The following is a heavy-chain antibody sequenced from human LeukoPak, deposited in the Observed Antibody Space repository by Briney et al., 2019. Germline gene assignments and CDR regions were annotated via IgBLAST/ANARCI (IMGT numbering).Heavy chain of an antibody. CDR3: AGGHLGLSP. J-gene: IGHJ5*02. CDR2: FHNSRTT. CDR1: GYSISSGYY. D-gene: IGHD3-10*01. V-gene: IGHV4-38-2*01. Sequence: PSETLSLTCAVSGYSISSGYYWGWIRPPPGQGLEWIGYFHNSRTTSYNPSLTGRVIISVDTAMDQISLKLSSVTAADTAVYYCAGGHLGLSPWGQGTLVTVSS.